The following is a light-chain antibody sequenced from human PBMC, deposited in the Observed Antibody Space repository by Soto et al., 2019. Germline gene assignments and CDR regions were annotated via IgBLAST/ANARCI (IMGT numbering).Light chain of an antibody. V-gene: IGLV2-14*01. CDR3: SSYTSSITYV. CDR2: DVS. Sequence: QSVLTQPASVSGSPGQSITISCTGTSSDVGSYHYVSWYQQYPGKAPKVMIYDVSNRPAGVSNRFSGSKSGTTASLTISGLQAEDEADYYCSSYTSSITYVFGAGTKLTVL. CDR1: SSDVGSYHY. J-gene: IGLJ1*01.